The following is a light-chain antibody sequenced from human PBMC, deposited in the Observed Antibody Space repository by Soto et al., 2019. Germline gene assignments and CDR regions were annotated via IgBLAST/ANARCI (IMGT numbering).Light chain of an antibody. CDR2: EVS. Sequence: QSVLTQPASVSGSPGQSITISCTGTSSDVGTYAYVSWYQQHPGKAPKLMIYEVSNRPSGVSNRFSGSKPGNTASLTISGLQAEDEADYYCSSYTSSSTLVVFGGGTKVTVL. V-gene: IGLV2-14*01. CDR1: SSDVGTYAY. CDR3: SSYTSSSTLVV. J-gene: IGLJ2*01.